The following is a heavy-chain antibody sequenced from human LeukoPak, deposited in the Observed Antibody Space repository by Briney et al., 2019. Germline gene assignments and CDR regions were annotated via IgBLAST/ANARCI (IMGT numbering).Heavy chain of an antibody. CDR3: AKDYSGYDFGY. CDR1: GFTFSSYG. D-gene: IGHD5-12*01. V-gene: IGHV3-23*01. J-gene: IGHJ4*02. Sequence: GGSLRLSCAASGFTFSSYGMSWVRQAPGKGLEWVSAISGSGGSTYYADSVKGRFTISRDNSKNTLYLQMNSLRAEDTAVYYCAKDYSGYDFGYWGQGTLVTVSS. CDR2: ISGSGGST.